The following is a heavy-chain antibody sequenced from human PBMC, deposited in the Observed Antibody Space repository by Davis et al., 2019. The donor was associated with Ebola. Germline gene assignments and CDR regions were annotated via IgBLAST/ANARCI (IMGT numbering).Heavy chain of an antibody. CDR3: ARAREGYYYDSSGYYSANYYYYYMDV. D-gene: IGHD3-22*01. CDR1: GGSISSGDYY. Sequence: PSETLSLTCTVSGGSISSGDYYWSWIRQPPGKGLEWIGYIYYSGSTNYNPSLKSRVTISVDTSKNQFSLKLSSVTAADTAVYYCARAREGYYYDSSGYYSANYYYYYMDVWGKGTTVTVSS. CDR2: IYYSGST. V-gene: IGHV4-61*08. J-gene: IGHJ6*03.